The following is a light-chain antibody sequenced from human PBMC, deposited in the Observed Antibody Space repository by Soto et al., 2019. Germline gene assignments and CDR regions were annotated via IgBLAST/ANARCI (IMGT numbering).Light chain of an antibody. CDR2: EVT. V-gene: IGLV2-14*01. CDR3: NSLRVDHLYV. CDR1: SSDVGRYNT. J-gene: IGLJ1*01. Sequence: QSVLTQPASVSGSPGQTITISCTGTSSDVGRYNTVSWYQHRPGRAPKLIIYEVTHRPSGVSDRFSASKSGDTASLTISGLQAEDEADYYCNSLRVDHLYVFGTGTKVTVL.